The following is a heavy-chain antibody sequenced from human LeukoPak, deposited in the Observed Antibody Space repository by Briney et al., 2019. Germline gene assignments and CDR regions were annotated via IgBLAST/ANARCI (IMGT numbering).Heavy chain of an antibody. D-gene: IGHD2-15*01. CDR1: GFTFSNAW. CDR3: TTTQIVVVVGDAFDV. Sequence: GGSLRLSCAAPGFTFSNAWMSWVRQAPGKGLEWVGRIKSKTDGGTTDYAAPVKGRFTISRDDSKNTLYLQMNSLKTEDTAVYYCTTTQIVVVVGDAFDVWGQGTMVTVSS. V-gene: IGHV3-15*01. J-gene: IGHJ3*01. CDR2: IKSKTDGGTT.